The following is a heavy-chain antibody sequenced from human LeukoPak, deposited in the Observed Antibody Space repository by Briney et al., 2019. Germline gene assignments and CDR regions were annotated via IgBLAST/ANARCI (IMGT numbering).Heavy chain of an antibody. CDR3: ARSESSGWPFDY. D-gene: IGHD6-19*01. V-gene: IGHV5-51*01. CDR2: IYPGDSDT. J-gene: IGHJ4*02. Sequence: GESLKISCLGSGYTFTTYWIGWVRQMPGKGLEWMGIIYPGDSDTRYSPSFQGQVTISADRSISTAYLQWSSLKASDSAMYYCARSESSGWPFDYWGQGTLVTVSS. CDR1: GYTFTTYW.